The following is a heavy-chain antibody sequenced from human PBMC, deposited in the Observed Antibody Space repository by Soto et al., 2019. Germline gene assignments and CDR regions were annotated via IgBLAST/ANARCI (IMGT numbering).Heavy chain of an antibody. J-gene: IGHJ5*02. Sequence: SQPLCLPCTVSGGSVSSRSYYRSWIRQPPGQGLEWIGYIYYSGSTNYNPALKSRVTISVDTSKNQFSLKLSSVTAADTAVYYCARAYDSSGYYPPHNCFDPWGQGTLVTGSS. CDR2: IYYSGST. CDR3: ARAYDSSGYYPPHNCFDP. CDR1: GGSVSSRSYY. D-gene: IGHD3-22*01. V-gene: IGHV4-61*01.